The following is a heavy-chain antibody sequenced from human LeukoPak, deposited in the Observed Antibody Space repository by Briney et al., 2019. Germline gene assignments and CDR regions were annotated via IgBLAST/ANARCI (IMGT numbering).Heavy chain of an antibody. CDR3: AKFGDSSSYYYTAKFDF. V-gene: IGHV3-23*01. CDR2: ISGSGGST. D-gene: IGHD3-22*01. J-gene: IGHJ4*02. CDR1: GFTFNTYA. Sequence: GGSLSLSCAASGFTFNTYAMSWVRQAPGKGLEWVSDISGSGGSTYYADSVKSRFTISRDNSKNTLYLQMNSLRAEDTAVYYCAKFGDSSSYYYTAKFDFCGQGTLVSVSS.